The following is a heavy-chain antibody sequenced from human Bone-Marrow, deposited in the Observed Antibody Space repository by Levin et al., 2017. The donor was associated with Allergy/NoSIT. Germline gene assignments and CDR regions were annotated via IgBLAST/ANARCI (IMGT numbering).Heavy chain of an antibody. CDR3: ARHNSYCGSTSCYLHYFDS. J-gene: IGHJ4*02. CDR1: GFDFSYYG. V-gene: IGHV3-30*03. CDR2: MSYDGSDE. D-gene: IGHD2-2*01. Sequence: GGSLRLSCAASGFDFSYYGMHWVRQAPGKGLEWVAVMSYDGSDEYYADSVKGRFTISRDNSKNTVFLEMNSLRAEDTAVYYCARHNSYCGSTSCYLHYFDSWGQGTLVTVSS.